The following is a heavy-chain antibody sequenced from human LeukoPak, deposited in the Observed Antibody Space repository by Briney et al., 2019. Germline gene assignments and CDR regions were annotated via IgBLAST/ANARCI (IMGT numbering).Heavy chain of an antibody. CDR1: GFTFSSYA. CDR3: ARVVGEQDYGDYIVDY. D-gene: IGHD4-17*01. Sequence: GGSLRLSCAASGFTFSSYAMHWVRQAPGKGLEWVAVISYDGGNKYYADSVKGRFTISRDNSKNTLYLQMNSLRAEDTAVYYCARVVGEQDYGDYIVDYWGQGTLVTVSS. CDR2: ISYDGGNK. V-gene: IGHV3-30*01. J-gene: IGHJ4*02.